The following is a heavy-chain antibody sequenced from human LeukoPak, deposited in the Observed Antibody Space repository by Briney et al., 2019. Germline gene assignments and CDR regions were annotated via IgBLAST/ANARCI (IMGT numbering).Heavy chain of an antibody. CDR2: IFSTGRN. D-gene: IGHD3-22*01. CDR3: AREAGDYDASGYPPSPYYFDL. Sequence: SETLSLTCNVSGFSISTAYYWGWIRQPAGKGPEWLGRIFSTGRNNYNPSLKSRLLVSVDPSKNQFSLRLTSVTAADTAVYFCAREAGDYDASGYPPSPYYFDLWGQGTLVTVSS. CDR1: GFSISTAYY. V-gene: IGHV4-4*07. J-gene: IGHJ4*02.